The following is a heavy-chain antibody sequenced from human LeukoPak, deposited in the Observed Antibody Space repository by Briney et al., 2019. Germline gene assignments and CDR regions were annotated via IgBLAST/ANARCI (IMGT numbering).Heavy chain of an antibody. J-gene: IGHJ4*02. V-gene: IGHV4-39*01. CDR1: GGSISSSSYY. CDR2: IYYSGST. Sequence: SETLSLTCTVSGGSISSSSYYWGWIRQPPGKGLEWIGSIYYSGSTYYNPSLKSRVTISVDTSKNQFSLKLSSVTAADTAVYYCARALTTLTYEGYWGQGTLVTVSS. CDR3: ARALTTLTYEGY. D-gene: IGHD1-1*01.